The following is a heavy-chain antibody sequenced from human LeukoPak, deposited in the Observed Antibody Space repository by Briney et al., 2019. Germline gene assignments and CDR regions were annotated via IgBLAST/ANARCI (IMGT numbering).Heavy chain of an antibody. Sequence: GGSLRLSCAASGFVFSTYWMTWVRQAPGKGLAWVANINLDGTEEHYVDSSLKGRFTISRDNAKNYLYLQMTSLRVEDTAVYYCASGRHDFLHWGQGTLVTVSS. D-gene: IGHD3/OR15-3a*01. CDR2: INLDGTEE. V-gene: IGHV3-7*01. CDR3: ASGRHDFLH. J-gene: IGHJ4*02. CDR1: GFVFSTYW.